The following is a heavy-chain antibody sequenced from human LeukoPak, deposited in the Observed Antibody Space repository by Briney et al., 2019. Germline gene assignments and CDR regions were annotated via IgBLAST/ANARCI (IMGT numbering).Heavy chain of an antibody. Sequence: ASVKVSCKASGYTFTGYYMHWVRQAPGQGLEWMGWINPNSGGTNYAQKFQGRVTMTRDTSISTAYMELSRLRSDDTAVYYCARVRPAVAGPVFDYWGQGTLVTVSS. J-gene: IGHJ4*02. CDR2: INPNSGGT. V-gene: IGHV1-2*02. CDR1: GYTFTGYY. CDR3: ARVRPAVAGPVFDY. D-gene: IGHD6-19*01.